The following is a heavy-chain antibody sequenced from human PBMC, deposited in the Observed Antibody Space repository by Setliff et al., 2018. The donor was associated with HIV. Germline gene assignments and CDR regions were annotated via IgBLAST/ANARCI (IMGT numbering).Heavy chain of an antibody. Sequence: SETLSLTCSVSGGSISSHYWSWIRQPPGQGLEWIGEINNDGGTAFSPSLTGRLTMSLDKSKNQFSLNLRSVTAADTAVNYCARLSGGMVPNYWGQGTLVTVSS. D-gene: IGHD3-10*01. V-gene: IGHV4-59*04. CDR1: GGSISSHY. J-gene: IGHJ4*02. CDR3: ARLSGGMVPNY. CDR2: INNDGGT.